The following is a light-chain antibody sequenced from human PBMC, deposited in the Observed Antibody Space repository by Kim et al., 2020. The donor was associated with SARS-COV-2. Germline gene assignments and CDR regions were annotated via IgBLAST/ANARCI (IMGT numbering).Light chain of an antibody. CDR3: MQSLRTPRT. Sequence: DIVMTQFPVSLAVTPGEAASISCRSSQSLLHSNGFIYLDWYLQKPGQSPHLLIHLGSNRASGVSDRFTASGSATDFTLKISRVEAEDVGIYYCMQSLRTPRTFGGGTRVEI. CDR2: LGS. V-gene: IGKV2-28*01. J-gene: IGKJ4*01. CDR1: QSLLHSNGFIY.